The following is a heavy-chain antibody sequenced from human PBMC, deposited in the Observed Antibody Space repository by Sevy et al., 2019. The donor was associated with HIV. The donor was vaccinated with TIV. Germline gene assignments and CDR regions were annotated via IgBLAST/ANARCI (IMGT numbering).Heavy chain of an antibody. CDR2: INPNSGGT. Sequence: ASVKVSCKASGYTFTGYYMHWVRQAPGQGLEWMGRINPNSGGTNYAQKFQGRVTMTRDTSISTAYMELSRLRSDDTAVYYCARDGISSSWYVPPGYGMDVWGQGTTVTVSS. J-gene: IGHJ6*02. V-gene: IGHV1-2*06. CDR1: GYTFTGYY. D-gene: IGHD6-13*01. CDR3: ARDGISSSWYVPPGYGMDV.